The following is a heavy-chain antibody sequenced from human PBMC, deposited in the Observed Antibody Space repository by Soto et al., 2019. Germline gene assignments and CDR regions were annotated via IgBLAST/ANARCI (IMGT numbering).Heavy chain of an antibody. D-gene: IGHD6-6*01. Sequence: SETLSLTCAVYGGSFSGYYWSWIRQPPGKGLEWIGEINHSGSTIYNPSLKRRVTISVDTSKNQFSLKLSSVTAADTAVYYCATSPRENSSSSGGYFYYGMDVWGQGTTVTVSS. CDR3: ATSPRENSSSSGGYFYYGMDV. CDR2: INHSGST. CDR1: GGSFSGYY. V-gene: IGHV4-34*01. J-gene: IGHJ6*02.